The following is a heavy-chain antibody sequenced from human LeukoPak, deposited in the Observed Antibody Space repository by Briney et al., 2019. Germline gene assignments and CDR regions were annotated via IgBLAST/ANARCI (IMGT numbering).Heavy chain of an antibody. J-gene: IGHJ6*03. CDR1: GGSFSGYY. CDR3: ARASTTGNYYYNYYMDV. V-gene: IGHV4-34*01. D-gene: IGHD3-9*01. Sequence: SETLSLTCAVYGGSFSGYYWSWIRRPPGKGLEWIGEINHSGSTNYNPSLKSRVTMSVDTSKNQFSLKLSSVTAADTAVYYCARASTTGNYYYNYYMDVWGKGTTVTISS. CDR2: INHSGST.